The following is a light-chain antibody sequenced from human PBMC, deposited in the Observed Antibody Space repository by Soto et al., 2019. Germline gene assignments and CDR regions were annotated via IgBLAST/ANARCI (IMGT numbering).Light chain of an antibody. CDR3: QQYNNWPPIT. J-gene: IGKJ5*01. CDR1: QSVTSNY. CDR2: GAS. V-gene: IGKV3D-15*01. Sequence: EIVLTQSPGTLSLSPGERATLSCRASQSVTSNYLAWYQQKPGQAPRLLIYGASSRATGIPDRFNGSGSGTEFTLTIDSLQSEDFAVYYCQQYNNWPPITFGQGTRLEI.